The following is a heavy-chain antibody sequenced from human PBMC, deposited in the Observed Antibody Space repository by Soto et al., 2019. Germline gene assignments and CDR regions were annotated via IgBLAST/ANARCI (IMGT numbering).Heavy chain of an antibody. Sequence: GESLKISCKGSGDSFTSYWIGWVRQMPGKGLVWMGIIYPGNSDTRYSPSFQGQVTISADKSISTAYLQWSSLKASDTAMYYCARLSSSWYDCFDPWGQGTLVTVSS. CDR2: IYPGNSDT. CDR1: GDSFTSYW. CDR3: ARLSSSWYDCFDP. V-gene: IGHV5-51*01. J-gene: IGHJ5*02. D-gene: IGHD6-13*01.